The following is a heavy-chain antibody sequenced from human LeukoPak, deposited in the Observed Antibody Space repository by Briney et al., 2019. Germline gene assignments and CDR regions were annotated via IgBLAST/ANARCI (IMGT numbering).Heavy chain of an antibody. CDR2: IYKAGTT. CDR1: GFTVSSNY. Sequence: GGSLRLSCAVSGFTVSSNYMSWIRQAPGKGLEWVSVIYKAGTTYYADSVKGRFTISRDNSKNTLYLQMNNLRAEDTAIYYCTRWGREGYKKMRFDHWGQGTPVTASS. CDR3: TRWGREGYKKMRFDH. J-gene: IGHJ4*02. V-gene: IGHV3-53*01. D-gene: IGHD5-24*01.